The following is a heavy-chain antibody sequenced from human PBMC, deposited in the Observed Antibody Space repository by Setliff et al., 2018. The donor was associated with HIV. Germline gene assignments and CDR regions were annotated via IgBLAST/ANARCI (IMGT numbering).Heavy chain of an antibody. J-gene: IGHJ4*02. V-gene: IGHV1-18*01. Sequence: ASVKVSCKASGYTFASYGISWVRQAPGQGLEWMGWISVSSGNTIYAQKVQDRVTMTADTPTSTAYMELRSLRSDDTAVYYCARDWLPRVLRYWGQGTLVTVSS. D-gene: IGHD5-12*01. CDR1: GYTFASYG. CDR2: ISVSSGNT. CDR3: ARDWLPRVLRY.